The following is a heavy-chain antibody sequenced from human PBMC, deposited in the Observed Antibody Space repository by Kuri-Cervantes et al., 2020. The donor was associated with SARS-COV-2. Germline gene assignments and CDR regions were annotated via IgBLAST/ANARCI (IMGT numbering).Heavy chain of an antibody. CDR2: INHSGST. CDR3: ARGNGFFSGSIAARGRTYYFDY. D-gene: IGHD6-6*01. V-gene: IGHV4-34*01. CDR1: GGSFSGYY. J-gene: IGHJ4*02. Sequence: GSLRLSCAVYGGSFSGYYWSWIRQPPGKGLEWIGEINHSGSTNYNPSLKSRVTISVDTSKNQFSLKLSSVTAADTAVYYCARGNGFFSGSIAARGRTYYFDYWGQGTLVTVSS.